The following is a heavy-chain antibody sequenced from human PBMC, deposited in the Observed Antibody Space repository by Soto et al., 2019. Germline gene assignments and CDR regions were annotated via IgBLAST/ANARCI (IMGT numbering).Heavy chain of an antibody. CDR1: GGSVTSDEDY. J-gene: IGHJ4*02. Sequence: SETLSLTCTVSGGSVTSDEDYWTWIRQSPGKGLEWIGYISNSGSTVYNPSLKTRLSMSVDRSKNQFTLRLTSVTAADTAVYFCATESGSTYGYFDHWGQGTQVTVS. CDR2: ISNSGST. D-gene: IGHD5-18*01. V-gene: IGHV4-30-4*01. CDR3: ATESGSTYGYFDH.